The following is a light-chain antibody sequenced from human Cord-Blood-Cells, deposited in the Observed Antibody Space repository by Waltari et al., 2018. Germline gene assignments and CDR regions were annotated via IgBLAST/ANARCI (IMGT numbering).Light chain of an antibody. CDR2: AAS. Sequence: FLSASVGDRVTITCRASQGISSYLAWYQQKPGKAPKLLIYAASTLQSGVPSRFSGSGSGTEFTLTISSLQPEDFATYYCQQLNSYPPITFGGGTKVEIK. CDR3: QQLNSYPPIT. V-gene: IGKV1-9*01. CDR1: QGISSY. J-gene: IGKJ4*01.